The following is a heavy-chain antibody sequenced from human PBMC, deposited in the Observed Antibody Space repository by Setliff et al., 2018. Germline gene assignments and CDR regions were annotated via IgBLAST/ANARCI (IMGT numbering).Heavy chain of an antibody. CDR1: GYSISSGYI. V-gene: IGHV4-38-2*02. CDR2: IGHTGSI. Sequence: SETLSLTCTVSGYSISSGYIWGWIRQPPGKGLEWVGNIGHTGSINYNPSLKSRVTMSIDTSKNQFSLRLNSVTAADMAVYYCAREQWLDPPGYYYMDVWAKGTTVTSP. CDR3: AREQWLDPPGYYYMDV. D-gene: IGHD6-19*01. J-gene: IGHJ6*03.